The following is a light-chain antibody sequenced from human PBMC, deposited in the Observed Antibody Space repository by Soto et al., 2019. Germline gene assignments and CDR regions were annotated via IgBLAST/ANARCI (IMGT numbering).Light chain of an antibody. CDR1: QSVSSSY. V-gene: IGKV3-20*01. J-gene: IGKJ2*01. CDR3: QQFSSSSYT. Sequence: DIVVTQSPGALSLSPGDRATLSCRASQSVSSSYLAWYQQKPGQPPRLLIYSASSRATGIPDRFSGSGSGTDFTLTISRLEPEDFAVDYCQQFSSSSYTFGQGTKLEIK. CDR2: SAS.